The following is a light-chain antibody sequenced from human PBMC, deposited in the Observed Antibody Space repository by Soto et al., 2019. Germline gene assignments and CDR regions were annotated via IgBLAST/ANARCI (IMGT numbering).Light chain of an antibody. CDR1: QGISNY. J-gene: IGKJ3*01. V-gene: IGKV1-27*01. CDR3: QKYNSVPFT. Sequence: DIQMTQSPSSLSASVGDRVTITRRASQGISNYLAWYQQKPGKVPKLLIYAASTLQSGVPSRFSGSGSGTYFTLTISSLQSEDVATYYCQKYNSVPFTFGPGTKVDIK. CDR2: AAS.